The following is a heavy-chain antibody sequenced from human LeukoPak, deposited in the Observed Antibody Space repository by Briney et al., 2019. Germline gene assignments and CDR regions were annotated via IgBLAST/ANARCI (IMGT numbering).Heavy chain of an antibody. Sequence: SETLSLTCTVSGGSISSFYWTWIRQPAGKGLEWIGRIDTGGSTNYNSSLKSRVTMSVDTPRNQFSLHLNSVTAADMAVYYCAREGYSGSYGPAFDIWGQGTMVTVSS. D-gene: IGHD1-26*01. CDR2: IDTGGST. J-gene: IGHJ3*02. CDR1: GGSISSFY. V-gene: IGHV4-4*07. CDR3: AREGYSGSYGPAFDI.